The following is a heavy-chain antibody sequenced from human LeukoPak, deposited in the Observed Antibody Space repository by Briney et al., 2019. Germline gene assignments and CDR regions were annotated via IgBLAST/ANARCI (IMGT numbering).Heavy chain of an antibody. Sequence: GGSLRLSCAASGFTFSNHGMDWVRQAPGKGLEWVSSISSSSSYIYYADSVKGRFTISRDNAKNSLYLQMNSLRAEDTAVYYCAREVGDYYDSSGYYFNWFDPWGQGTLVTVSS. CDR1: GFTFSNHG. CDR3: AREVGDYYDSSGYYFNWFDP. CDR2: ISSSSSYI. D-gene: IGHD3-22*01. V-gene: IGHV3-21*01. J-gene: IGHJ5*02.